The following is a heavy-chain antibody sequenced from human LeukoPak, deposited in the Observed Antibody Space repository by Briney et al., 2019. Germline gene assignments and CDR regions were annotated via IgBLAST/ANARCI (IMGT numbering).Heavy chain of an antibody. Sequence: SETLSLTCTVSDGSISSSFWSWIRQPPGKGLEWIGYVYYSGNTDYNPSLKSRVITSIDTSKKQFSLRLGSVTAADTAVYYCARHMYGNVIDAFDIWGQGTMVTVSS. CDR2: VYYSGNT. CDR3: ARHMYGNVIDAFDI. CDR1: DGSISSSF. V-gene: IGHV4-59*08. D-gene: IGHD4-23*01. J-gene: IGHJ3*02.